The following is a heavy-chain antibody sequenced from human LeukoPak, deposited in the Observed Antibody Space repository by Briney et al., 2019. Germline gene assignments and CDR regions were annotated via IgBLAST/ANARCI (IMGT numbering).Heavy chain of an antibody. CDR2: ISYDGSNK. D-gene: IGHD3-22*01. CDR3: ARDNGYYPADWFDP. CDR1: GFTFSSYA. V-gene: IGHV3-30-3*01. Sequence: GGSLRLSCAASGFTFSSYAMHWVRQAPGKGLEWVAVISYDGSNKYYADSVKGRFTISRDNSKNTLYLQMNSLRAEDTAVYYCARDNGYYPADWFDPWGQGTLVTVSS. J-gene: IGHJ5*02.